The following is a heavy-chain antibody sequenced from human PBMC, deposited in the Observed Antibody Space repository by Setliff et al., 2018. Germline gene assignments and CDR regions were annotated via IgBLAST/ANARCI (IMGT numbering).Heavy chain of an antibody. CDR1: GYTFTSYA. V-gene: IGHV1-3*01. D-gene: IGHD3-3*01. Sequence: GASVKVSCKASGYTFTSYAMHWVRQAPGQRLEWMGWINAGNGNTKYSQKFQGRVTITRDTSASTAYMELSSLRSEDTAVYYCAKGFWDYDFWSGYYSTNDDAFDIWGQGTMVT. CDR3: AKGFWDYDFWSGYYSTNDDAFDI. CDR2: INAGNGNT. J-gene: IGHJ3*02.